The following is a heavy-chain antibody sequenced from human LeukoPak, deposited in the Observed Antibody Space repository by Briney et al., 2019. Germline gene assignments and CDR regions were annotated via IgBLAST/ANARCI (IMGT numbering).Heavy chain of an antibody. CDR1: RFQFNIYW. V-gene: IGHV3-7*01. J-gene: IGHJ5*02. D-gene: IGHD3-22*01. Sequence: GGSLRLSCAASRFQFNIYWMSWVRQAPGKGLEWVANIKQDASVKNYVDSVKGRFIISRDNAKNSLFLQMNNVRVEDTAVYYCAGGSGYRVFDPWGQGTLVTVSS. CDR3: AGGSGYRVFDP. CDR2: IKQDASVK.